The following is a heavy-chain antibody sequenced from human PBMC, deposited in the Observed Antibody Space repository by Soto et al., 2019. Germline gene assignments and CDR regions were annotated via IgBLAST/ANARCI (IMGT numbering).Heavy chain of an antibody. J-gene: IGHJ5*01. D-gene: IGHD3-9*01. V-gene: IGHV1-69*02. CDR1: GDAFTTYT. Sequence: QVRLVQPGPEVKKPGSSVKVSCKASGDAFTTYTISWLRQAPGKGLEWMGRVIPILGLPNYAQNFRDRARITADKSSSTAYMELRSLRSEDTAIYYCARGFNYDILNSSDLHWFDSWGQGTRVTVSS. CDR2: VIPILGLP. CDR3: ARGFNYDILNSSDLHWFDS.